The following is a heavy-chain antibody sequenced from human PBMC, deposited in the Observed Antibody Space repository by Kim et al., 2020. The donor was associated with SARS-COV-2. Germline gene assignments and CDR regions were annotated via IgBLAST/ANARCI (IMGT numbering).Heavy chain of an antibody. D-gene: IGHD5-12*01. CDR3: AKSGQLDN. CDR2: ITDSGGST. V-gene: IGHV3-23*01. Sequence: GGSLRLSCAASGFTFSSYAMSWVRQAPGKGLEWVSSITDSGGSTSYAASVKGRFTISRDNSKNTLYLQMNSLRAEDTALYYCAKSGQLDNWGQGTLVTVSP. J-gene: IGHJ4*02. CDR1: GFTFSSYA.